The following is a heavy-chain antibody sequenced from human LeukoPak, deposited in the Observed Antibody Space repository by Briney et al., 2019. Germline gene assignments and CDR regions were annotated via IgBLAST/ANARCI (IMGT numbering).Heavy chain of an antibody. J-gene: IGHJ5*02. CDR2: IYYSGST. V-gene: IGHV4-59*01. CDR1: GGSISSYY. CDR3: ARWGEAVTGPRWFDP. D-gene: IGHD6-19*01. Sequence: SETLSLTCTVSGGSISSYYWSWIRQPPGKGLEWIGNIYYSGSTNYNPSLKSRVNISVDTSKKQFSLKLSSVTAADTAVYYCARWGEAVTGPRWFDPWGQGTQVTVSS.